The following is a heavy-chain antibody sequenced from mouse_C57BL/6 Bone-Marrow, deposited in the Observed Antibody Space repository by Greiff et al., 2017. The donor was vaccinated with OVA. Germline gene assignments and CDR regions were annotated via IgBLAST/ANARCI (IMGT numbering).Heavy chain of an antibody. CDR1: GYTFTSYG. V-gene: IGHV1-81*01. Sequence: VHLVESGAELARPGASVKLSCKASGYTFTSYGISWVKQRTGQGLEWIGEIYPRSGNTYYNEKFKGKATLTADKSSSTAYMELRSLTSEDSAVYFCARDTNYYGSPYWGQGTLVTVSA. CDR3: ARDTNYYGSPY. D-gene: IGHD1-1*01. CDR2: IYPRSGNT. J-gene: IGHJ3*01.